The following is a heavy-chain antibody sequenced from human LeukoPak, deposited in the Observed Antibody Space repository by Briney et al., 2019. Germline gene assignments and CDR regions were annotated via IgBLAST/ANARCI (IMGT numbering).Heavy chain of an antibody. CDR3: ARAAAGSQHSYYYYYYMDV. CDR1: GYTFTGYC. CDR2: INPNSGGT. V-gene: IGHV1-2*02. Sequence: ASVKVSCKASGYTFTGYCMHWVRQAPGQGLEWMGWINPNSGGTNYAQKFQGRVTMTRDTSISTAYMELSRLRSDDTAVYYCARAAAGSQHSYYYYYYMDVWGKGTTVTISS. D-gene: IGHD6-13*01. J-gene: IGHJ6*03.